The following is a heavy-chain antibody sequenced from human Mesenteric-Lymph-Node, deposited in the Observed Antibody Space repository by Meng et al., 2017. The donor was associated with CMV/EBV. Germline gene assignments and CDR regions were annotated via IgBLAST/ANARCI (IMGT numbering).Heavy chain of an antibody. CDR1: GFTFSDYY. CDR2: ISSSGSTI. V-gene: IGHV3-11*04. D-gene: IGHD5-18*01. J-gene: IGHJ6*02. CDR3: ATYSYGFYYYYGMDV. Sequence: GESLKISCAASGFTFSDYYMSWIRQAPGKGLEWVSYISSSGSTIYYADSVKGRFIISRDNAKNSLYLQMNSLRAEDTAVYYCATYSYGFYYYYGMDVWGQGTTVTVSS.